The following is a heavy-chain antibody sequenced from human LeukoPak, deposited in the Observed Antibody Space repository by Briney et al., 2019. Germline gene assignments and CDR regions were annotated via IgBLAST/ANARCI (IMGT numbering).Heavy chain of an antibody. Sequence: PSETLSLTCTVSGGSISSSSYYWGWIRQPPGKGLEWIGSVFYSGSTYYNPSLKSRVTISVDTSKNQFSLKLSSVTAADTAVYYCARDTEGGGDYWGQGTLVTVSS. CDR1: GGSISSSSYY. CDR3: ARDTEGGGDY. V-gene: IGHV4-39*07. CDR2: VFYSGST. J-gene: IGHJ4*02. D-gene: IGHD3-16*01.